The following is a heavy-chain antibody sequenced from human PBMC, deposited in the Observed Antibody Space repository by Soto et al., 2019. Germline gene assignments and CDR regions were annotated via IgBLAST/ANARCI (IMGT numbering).Heavy chain of an antibody. Sequence: QVQLVESGGGVVQPGRSLRLSCAASGFTFSSYGMHWVRQAPGKGLEWVAVISYDGSNKYYADSVKGRFTISRDNSKNTLYLQMISLRAEDTAVYYCAKGGGWATVTKVDYWGQGTLVTVSS. CDR1: GFTFSSYG. V-gene: IGHV3-30*18. J-gene: IGHJ4*02. CDR3: AKGGGWATVTKVDY. CDR2: ISYDGSNK. D-gene: IGHD4-17*01.